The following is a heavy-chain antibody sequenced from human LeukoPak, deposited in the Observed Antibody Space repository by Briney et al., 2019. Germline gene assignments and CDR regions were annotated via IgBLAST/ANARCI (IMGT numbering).Heavy chain of an antibody. D-gene: IGHD2-15*01. CDR1: GGSISSHY. CDR3: GRDALVGYFSYYYMDV. CDR2: ISNSGST. V-gene: IGHV4-59*11. J-gene: IGHJ6*03. Sequence: SETLSLTCTVSGGSISSHYWTWIRQSPVKGLEWIGDISNSGSTSYNPSLKSRVTISIDTSKNQFSLKLSSVNAADTAVYYCGRDALVGYFSYYYMDVWGKGTTVTVSS.